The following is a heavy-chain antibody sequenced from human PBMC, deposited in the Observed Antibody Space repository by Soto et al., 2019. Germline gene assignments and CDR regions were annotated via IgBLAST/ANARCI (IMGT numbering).Heavy chain of an antibody. V-gene: IGHV4-4*02. CDR3: ATQGFYRMGV. J-gene: IGHJ6*02. CDR1: GDSITGDNW. Sequence: QVQLQESGPGLVQPSGTLSLTCAVSGDSITGDNWWSWVRQPPGKGLEWIGEIHHSGATNYNPSLKSRVTISVDKSKNQFSPKLNSVTAADTAMFYCATQGFYRMGVWGRGTTVTVSS. CDR2: IHHSGAT.